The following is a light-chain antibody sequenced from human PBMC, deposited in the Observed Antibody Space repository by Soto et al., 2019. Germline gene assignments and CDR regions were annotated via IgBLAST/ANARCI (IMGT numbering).Light chain of an antibody. J-gene: IGKJ1*01. CDR1: QSMSSW. CDR2: DAS. V-gene: IGKV1-5*01. CDR3: QQYNSYPWT. Sequence: DIQMTQSPSSLSASVGDRVNITCRASQSMSSWLAWYQQKPGKAPKLLIYDASSLESGVPSRFSGGGSGTEFTLTISSLQPDDFATYYCQQYNSYPWTFGQGTQVDIK.